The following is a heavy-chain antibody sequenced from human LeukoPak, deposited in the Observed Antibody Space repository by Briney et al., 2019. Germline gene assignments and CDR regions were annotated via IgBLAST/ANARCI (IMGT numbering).Heavy chain of an antibody. CDR1: GFAFSSYE. V-gene: IGHV3-48*03. CDR2: ISSSGSTI. J-gene: IGHJ3*02. Sequence: GGSLRLSCAASGFAFSSYEMNWVRQAPGKGLEWGSYISSSGSTIYYADSVKGRFTISRDNAKNSLYLQMNSLRAEDTAVYYCARVSSSREHAFDIWGQGTMVTVSS. D-gene: IGHD1-1*01. CDR3: ARVSSSREHAFDI.